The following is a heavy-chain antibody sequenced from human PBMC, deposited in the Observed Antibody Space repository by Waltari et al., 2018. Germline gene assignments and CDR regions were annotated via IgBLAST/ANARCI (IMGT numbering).Heavy chain of an antibody. V-gene: IGHV4-38-2*01. J-gene: IGHJ5*02. CDR3: ARQTLGYCTSAACRRLET. CDR1: GYFINTGFF. Sequence: QVQLQESGPGLVRPSETLSLTCDVSGYFINTGFFWGWTRQPPGKGLGWMGNIYHDGTTYYNPSLKHRLMISLDTSKNQFSLRLNFVDVADTAVYYCARQTLGYCTSAACRRLETWGQGILVTVSS. CDR2: IYHDGTT. D-gene: IGHD2-2*03.